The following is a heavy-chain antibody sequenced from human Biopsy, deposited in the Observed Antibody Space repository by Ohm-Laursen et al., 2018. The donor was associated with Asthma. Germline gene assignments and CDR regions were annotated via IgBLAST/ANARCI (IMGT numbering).Heavy chain of an antibody. CDR1: GFSFSNYG. Sequence: SLRLSCAASGFSFSNYGMHWVRQAPGKGLDWVAVISFDGSNKNYTDSVKGRFTISRDNSRNTLHLEMNSLRAEDTAVYFCAKEVFPGWELRRGPDSWGQGTLVTVSS. J-gene: IGHJ4*02. CDR2: ISFDGSNK. D-gene: IGHD1-26*01. V-gene: IGHV3-30*18. CDR3: AKEVFPGWELRRGPDS.